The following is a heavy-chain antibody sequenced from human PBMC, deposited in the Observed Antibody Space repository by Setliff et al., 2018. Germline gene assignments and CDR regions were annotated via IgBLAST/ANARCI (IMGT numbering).Heavy chain of an antibody. CDR2: ISAYNGNT. D-gene: IGHD3-22*01. Sequence: ASVKVSCKASGYTFTSYGISWVRQAPGQGLEWMGWISAYNGNTNYAQKLQGRVTMTTDTSTSTAYMELRGLRSADTAVYYCGRVGVYYYDSSGYYRSPCYYYYGMDVWGQGTTVTASS. CDR3: GRVGVYYYDSSGYYRSPCYYYYGMDV. V-gene: IGHV1-18*01. CDR1: GYTFTSYG. J-gene: IGHJ6*02.